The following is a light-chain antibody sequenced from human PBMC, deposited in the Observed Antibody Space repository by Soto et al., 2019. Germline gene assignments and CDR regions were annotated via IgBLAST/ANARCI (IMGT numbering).Light chain of an antibody. J-gene: IGKJ3*01. CDR1: QSVTNNF. Sequence: IVLTQSPGTLSLSPGERATLSCGASQSVTNNFLAWYQQKPGQAPRLLIYGASSRATGVPDRFSGSGSGTEFTLTISGLQPGDFAVYYCQQYGTPLFTFGHGTKVDIK. CDR2: GAS. V-gene: IGKV3-20*01. CDR3: QQYGTPLFT.